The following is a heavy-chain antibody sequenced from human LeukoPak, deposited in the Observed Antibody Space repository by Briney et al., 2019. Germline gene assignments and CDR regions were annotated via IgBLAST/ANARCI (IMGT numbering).Heavy chain of an antibody. CDR1: GASFSSSTYY. Sequence: SETLSLTCTVSGASFSSSTYYWGWIRQSPGKGLVWIGSIYYSGSTYYNPSLKSRVTMSVDTSKNQFSLKLSSVTAADTAVYYCARHAGGITATGTRPFDYWGQGTLVTVSS. CDR2: IYYSGST. CDR3: ARHAGGITATGTRPFDY. D-gene: IGHD6-13*01. V-gene: IGHV4-39*01. J-gene: IGHJ4*02.